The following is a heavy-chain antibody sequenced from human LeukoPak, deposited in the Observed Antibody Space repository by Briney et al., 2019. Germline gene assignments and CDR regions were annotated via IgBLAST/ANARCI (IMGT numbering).Heavy chain of an antibody. CDR3: ARASTTFDD. CDR2: VSDGGRT. J-gene: IGHJ4*02. Sequence: GLEWIGHVSDGGRTNYSPSLRSRVSISVDTSKNQFSLKLNSVTAADTAVYFCARASTTFDDWGQGTLVTVSS. D-gene: IGHD1-14*01. V-gene: IGHV4-59*01.